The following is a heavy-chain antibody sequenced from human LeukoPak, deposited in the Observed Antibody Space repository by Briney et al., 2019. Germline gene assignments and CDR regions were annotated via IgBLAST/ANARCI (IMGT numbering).Heavy chain of an antibody. CDR3: AKEGWIFGVVIPVDY. D-gene: IGHD3-3*01. Sequence: GGSLRLSCAAPGFTFSSYAMSWVRQAPGKGLEWVSAISGSGGSTYYADSVKGRFTISRDNSKNTLYLQMNSLRAEDTAVYYCAKEGWIFGVVIPVDYWGQGTLVTVSS. J-gene: IGHJ4*02. CDR2: ISGSGGST. CDR1: GFTFSSYA. V-gene: IGHV3-23*01.